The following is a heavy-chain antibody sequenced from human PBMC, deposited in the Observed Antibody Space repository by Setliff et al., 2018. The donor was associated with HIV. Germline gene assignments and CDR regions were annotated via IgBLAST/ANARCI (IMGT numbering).Heavy chain of an antibody. CDR3: ARDPWFGELSDAFDI. J-gene: IGHJ3*02. Sequence: ASETLSLTCTVSGGSISSGSYYWSWIRQPAGKGLEWIGRTYTSGSTNYNPSLKSRVTISVDTSKNQSSLKLSSVTAADTAVYYCARDPWFGELSDAFDIWGQGTMVTVSS. CDR1: GGSISSGSYY. CDR2: TYTSGST. V-gene: IGHV4-61*02. D-gene: IGHD3-10*01.